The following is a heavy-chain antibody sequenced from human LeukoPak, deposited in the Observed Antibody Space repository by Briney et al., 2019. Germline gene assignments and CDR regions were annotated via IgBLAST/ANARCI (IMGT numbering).Heavy chain of an antibody. J-gene: IGHJ4*02. CDR2: IKQDGSDK. Sequence: PGGSLRLSCTASGFTFSSYWMAWVRQAPGKGLEWVANIKQDGSDKIYVDSVKGRFTISRDNAKNSLYLQMNSLKTEDTAVYYCTTAGYSRYAGGQGTLVTVSS. CDR3: TTAGYSRYA. V-gene: IGHV3-7*05. D-gene: IGHD6-13*01. CDR1: GFTFSSYW.